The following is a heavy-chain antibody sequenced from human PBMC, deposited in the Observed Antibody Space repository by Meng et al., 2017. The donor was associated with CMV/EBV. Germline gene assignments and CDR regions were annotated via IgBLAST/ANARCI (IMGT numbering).Heavy chain of an antibody. CDR2: IYPGDSDT. V-gene: IGHV5-51*01. CDR1: GYSFTSYW. CDR3: PRQGCSSTSCKGHGENWFDP. Sequence: KVSCKGSGYSFTSYWSGWVRQMPGKGLEWMGLIYPGDSDTRYSPSFQGQVIISADKSISTAYLQWSSLKASDTAMYYCPRQGCSSTSCKGHGENWFDPWGQGTLVTVSS. D-gene: IGHD2-2*01. J-gene: IGHJ5*02.